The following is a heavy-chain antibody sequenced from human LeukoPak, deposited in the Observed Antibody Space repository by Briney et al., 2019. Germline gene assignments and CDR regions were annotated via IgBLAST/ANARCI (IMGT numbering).Heavy chain of an antibody. Sequence: GGSLRLSCAASGFTFSSYAMHWVRQAPGKGLEWVAVISYDGSNKYYADSVKGRFTISRDNSKNTLYLQMNSLRAEDTAVYYCARGGIVVVPAAIRYPYDFWSGYWSWGMDVWGQGTTVTVSS. J-gene: IGHJ6*02. CDR3: ARGGIVVVPAAIRYPYDFWSGYWSWGMDV. CDR1: GFTFSSYA. D-gene: IGHD2-2*01. CDR2: ISYDGSNK. V-gene: IGHV3-30-3*01.